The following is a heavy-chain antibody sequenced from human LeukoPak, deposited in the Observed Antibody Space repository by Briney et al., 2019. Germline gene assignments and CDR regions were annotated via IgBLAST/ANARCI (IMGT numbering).Heavy chain of an antibody. CDR1: GFTFSSYS. CDR2: ISSSSSYI. Sequence: PGGSLSLSCAASGFTFSSYSMNWVRQAPGKGLEWVSSISSSSSYIYYADSVKGRFTISRDNAKNSLYLQMNSLRAEDTAVYYCARGSRITIFGVVRHWYFDLWGRGTLVTVSS. V-gene: IGHV3-21*01. CDR3: ARGSRITIFGVVRHWYFDL. J-gene: IGHJ2*01. D-gene: IGHD3-3*01.